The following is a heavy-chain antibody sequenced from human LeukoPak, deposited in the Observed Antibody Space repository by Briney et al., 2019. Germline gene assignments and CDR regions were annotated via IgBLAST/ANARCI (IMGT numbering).Heavy chain of an antibody. J-gene: IGHJ4*02. CDR2: IHISGT. CDR1: GGSISSNY. Sequence: SETLSLTRSVSGGSISSNYWSWVRQPAGEGLEWIGRIHISGTNYNPSLKSRLTMSADTSKNQFSLKLSSVTAADTAVYYCARGVTGFDSWGQGTLVTVYS. V-gene: IGHV4-4*07. CDR3: ARGVTGFDS.